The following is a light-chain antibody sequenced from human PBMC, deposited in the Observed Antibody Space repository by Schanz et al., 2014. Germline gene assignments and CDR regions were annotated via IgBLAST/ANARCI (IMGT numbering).Light chain of an antibody. CDR2: WAS. CDR3: QQYSSTPFA. J-gene: IGKJ4*01. Sequence: DIVMTQSPDSLAVSLGERATIKCKSSQSVLYSSNNKNYLAWYQQKPGQPPKLLIYWASTRQSGVPDRFSGSGSGADFTLTISSLQAEDVAVYYCQQYSSTPFAFGGGTRVEIK. CDR1: QSVLYSSNNKNY. V-gene: IGKV4-1*01.